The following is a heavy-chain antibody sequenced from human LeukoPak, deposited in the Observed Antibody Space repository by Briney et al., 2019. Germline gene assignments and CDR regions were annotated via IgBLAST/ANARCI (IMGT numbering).Heavy chain of an antibody. CDR2: IYYSGST. CDR3: ANSRPYGDPIMQRGAFDI. J-gene: IGHJ3*02. Sequence: SETLSLTCTVSGGSISSYYWSWIRQPPGKGLEWIGYIYYSGSTNYNPSLKSRVTISVDTSKNQFSLKLSSVTAADTAVYYCANSRPYGDPIMQRGAFDIWGQGTMVIVSS. V-gene: IGHV4-59*01. CDR1: GGSISSYY. D-gene: IGHD4-17*01.